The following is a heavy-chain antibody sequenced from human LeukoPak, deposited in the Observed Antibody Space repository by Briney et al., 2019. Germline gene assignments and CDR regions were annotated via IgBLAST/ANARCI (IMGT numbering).Heavy chain of an antibody. V-gene: IGHV3-30-3*01. D-gene: IGHD3-22*01. CDR1: GFTFSTCA. J-gene: IGHJ2*01. CDR2: ISYDGSNK. Sequence: GRSLRLSCAAPGFTFSTCAMHWVRQAPGKGLEWVAVISYDGSNKYYADSVKGRFTISRDNSKNTLYLQMNSLRAEDTAVYYCARGPQNYDDSSGVSPWYFDLWGRGTLVTVSS. CDR3: ARGPQNYDDSSGVSPWYFDL.